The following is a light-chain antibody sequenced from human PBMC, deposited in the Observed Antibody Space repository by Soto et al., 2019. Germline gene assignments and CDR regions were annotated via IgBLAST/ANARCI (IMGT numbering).Light chain of an antibody. CDR1: SSNIGRNT. Sequence: QSVLTQPPSASGTPGQRVTISYSGSSSNIGRNTVNWYQQLPGTAPKLLIYSNNQRPSGVPDRFSGSKSGTSATLAISGLQSEDQADYYCAAWDDSLNGEVFGGGTKLTVL. CDR2: SNN. V-gene: IGLV1-44*01. CDR3: AAWDDSLNGEV. J-gene: IGLJ2*01.